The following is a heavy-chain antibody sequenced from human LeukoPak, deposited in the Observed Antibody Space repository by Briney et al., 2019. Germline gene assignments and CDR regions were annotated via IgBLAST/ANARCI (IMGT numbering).Heavy chain of an antibody. CDR3: ARDRLLLESFVDS. D-gene: IGHD3-16*01. Sequence: GGSLRLSCAASGFTFDDYGMSWVRQAPGEGLEWVSGINWKGDSTGYADSVKGRFTISRDSAKKSLYLLMSSLRVEDTALYYCARDRLLLESFVDSWGQGTLVTVSS. J-gene: IGHJ4*02. V-gene: IGHV3-20*04. CDR2: INWKGDST. CDR1: GFTFDDYG.